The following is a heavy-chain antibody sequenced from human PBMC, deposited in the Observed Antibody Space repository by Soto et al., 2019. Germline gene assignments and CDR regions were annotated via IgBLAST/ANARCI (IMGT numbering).Heavy chain of an antibody. J-gene: IGHJ6*02. CDR2: IWYDGSNK. CDR1: GFTFSSYG. Sequence: QVQLVESGGGVVQPGRSLRLSCAASGFTFSSYGMHWVHQAPGKGLEWVAVIWYDGSNKYYADSVKGRFTISRDNSKNTLYLQMNSLRAEDTAVYYCARDRGKAVRFLLTYYYYGMDVWGQGTTVTVSS. D-gene: IGHD3-3*01. V-gene: IGHV3-33*01. CDR3: ARDRGKAVRFLLTYYYYGMDV.